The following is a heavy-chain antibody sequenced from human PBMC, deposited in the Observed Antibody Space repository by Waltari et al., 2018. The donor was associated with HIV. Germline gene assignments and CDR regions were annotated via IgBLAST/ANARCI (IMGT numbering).Heavy chain of an antibody. CDR2: IKQDESEK. CDR1: ELDFTNSW. V-gene: IGHV3-7*01. D-gene: IGHD3-22*01. J-gene: IGHJ4*02. CDR3: AREALYDSSGYYFDY. Sequence: EVQLVESAGGLVQPGGSLRPSCAAAELDFTNSWMTWVRQAPGKGLEWVANIKQDESEKYYVDSVKGRFTISRDNAKNSLFLQMNSLRAEDTAVYYCAREALYDSSGYYFDYWGQGTLVTVSS.